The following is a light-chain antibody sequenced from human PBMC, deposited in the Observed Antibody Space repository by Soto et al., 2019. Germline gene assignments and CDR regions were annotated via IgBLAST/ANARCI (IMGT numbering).Light chain of an antibody. CDR1: KNDIGVYDF. V-gene: IGLV2-8*01. Sequence: QSALTQPPSASGSPGQSVTISCTGTKNDIGVYDFVSWYQHHPGKAPRLIIYEVVQRPSGVPDRFSGSKSGNTASLTVSGLQAADEADYFCCSYAGSSTMIFGGGTQLTVL. CDR2: EVV. CDR3: CSYAGSSTMI. J-gene: IGLJ2*01.